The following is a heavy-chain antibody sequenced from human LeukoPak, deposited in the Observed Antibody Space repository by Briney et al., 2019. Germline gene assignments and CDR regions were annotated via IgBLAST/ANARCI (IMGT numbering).Heavy chain of an antibody. V-gene: IGHV4-34*01. CDR1: GGSFSGYY. Sequence: SETLSLTCAVYGGSFSGYYWSWIRQPPGKGLEWIGEINYSGSTNYNPSLKSRVTISVDTSKNQFSLKLSSVTAADTAVYYCARGRRGSRELYWYYYYMTSGAKGPRSPSP. CDR3: ARGRRGSRELYWYYYYMTS. CDR2: INYSGST. J-gene: IGHJ6*03. D-gene: IGHD1-26*01.